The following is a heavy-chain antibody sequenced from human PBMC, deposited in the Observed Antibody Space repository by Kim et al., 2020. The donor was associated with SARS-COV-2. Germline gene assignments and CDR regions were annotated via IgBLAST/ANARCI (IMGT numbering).Heavy chain of an antibody. J-gene: IGHJ6*03. CDR2: SNK. CDR3: AREVLVYMDV. Sequence: SNKYDADSGKGRFTISRDNSKNTLYLQMNSLRAEDTAVYYCAREVLVYMDVWGKGTTVTVSS. V-gene: IGHV3-33*01.